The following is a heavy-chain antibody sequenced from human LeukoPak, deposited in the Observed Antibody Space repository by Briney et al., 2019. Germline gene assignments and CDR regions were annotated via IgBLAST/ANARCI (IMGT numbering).Heavy chain of an antibody. D-gene: IGHD2-2*01. V-gene: IGHV4-30-4*01. J-gene: IGHJ3*02. CDR3: ASFSSHPARGNDAFDI. CDR1: GGSISSGDYY. Sequence: PSQTLSLTCTVSGGSISSGDYYWSWIRQPPGKGPEWIGYIYYSGSTYYNPSLKSRVTISVDTSKNQFSLKLSSVTAADTAVYYCASFSSHPARGNDAFDIWGQGTMVTVSS. CDR2: IYYSGST.